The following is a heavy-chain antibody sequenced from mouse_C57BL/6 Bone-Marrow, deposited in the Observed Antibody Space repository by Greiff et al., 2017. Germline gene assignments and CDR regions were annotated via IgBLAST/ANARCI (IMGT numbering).Heavy chain of an antibody. V-gene: IGHV1-5*01. CDR3: TIYWILMDY. CDR1: GYTFTSYW. Sequence: EVKLVESGTVLARPGASVKMSCTTSGYTFTSYWLHWVHQRPGPGLVWIGAIYPGNSDTSYNQKFKGKDKLTADTSDSTAYMELSSLTNEDSAVYYCTIYWILMDYWGQGTSVTVSA. J-gene: IGHJ4*01. D-gene: IGHD2-1*01. CDR2: IYPGNSDT.